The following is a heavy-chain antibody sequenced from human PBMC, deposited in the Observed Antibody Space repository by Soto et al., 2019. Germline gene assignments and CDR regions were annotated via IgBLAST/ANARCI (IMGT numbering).Heavy chain of an antibody. V-gene: IGHV3-23*01. Sequence: EVQLLESGGGLVQPGGSLRLSCAASGFTFSTYAMSWVRQAPGKGLEWVSAISGSGGSTYYADSVKGRFTISRDNSKNTRYLQMTSLRVEDTAVYYCAKDQGYCSSTSCYTPFDSWGQGTLVTVSS. J-gene: IGHJ4*02. CDR2: ISGSGGST. D-gene: IGHD2-2*02. CDR3: AKDQGYCSSTSCYTPFDS. CDR1: GFTFSTYA.